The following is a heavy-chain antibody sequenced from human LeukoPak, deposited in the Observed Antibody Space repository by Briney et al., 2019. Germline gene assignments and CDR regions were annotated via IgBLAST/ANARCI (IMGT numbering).Heavy chain of an antibody. CDR3: ASGRSLGIVVVPPTSDY. D-gene: IGHD2-2*01. J-gene: IGHJ4*02. V-gene: IGHV4-34*01. Sequence: PSETLSLTCAVYGGSFSGYYWSWVRQPPGKGLEWIWEINHSGSTNYNPSLKSRVTISVDTSKNQFSLKLSSVTAADTAVYYCASGRSLGIVVVPPTSDYWGQGTLVTVSS. CDR1: GGSFSGYY. CDR2: INHSGST.